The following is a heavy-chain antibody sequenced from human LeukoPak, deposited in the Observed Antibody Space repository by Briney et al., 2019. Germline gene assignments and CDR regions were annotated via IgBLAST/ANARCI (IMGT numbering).Heavy chain of an antibody. CDR1: GYTFTNYG. Sequence: ASVKVSCKASGYTFTNYGISWVRQAPGQGLEWMGWINPNSGGTNYAQKFQGRVTMTRDTSISAAYMELSRLRSDDTAVYYCARDFWSGSAHFDYWGQGTLVTVSS. V-gene: IGHV1-2*02. J-gene: IGHJ4*02. CDR3: ARDFWSGSAHFDY. CDR2: INPNSGGT. D-gene: IGHD3-3*01.